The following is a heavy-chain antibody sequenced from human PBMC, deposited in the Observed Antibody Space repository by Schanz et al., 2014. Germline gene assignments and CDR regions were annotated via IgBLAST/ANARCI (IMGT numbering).Heavy chain of an antibody. Sequence: QVQLVQSGAEVKKPGASVKVSCKASGYTFISYGIKWVRQAPGQGLEWMGRIIPVLAIADYAQKFQDKVTITADTSTTTAYMELSGLRAEDTAVYYCAKEKGGHSGYDLVSWGQGTLLIVSS. CDR1: GYTFISYG. CDR2: IIPVLAIA. CDR3: AKEKGGHSGYDLVS. V-gene: IGHV1-69*04. D-gene: IGHD5-12*01. J-gene: IGHJ5*01.